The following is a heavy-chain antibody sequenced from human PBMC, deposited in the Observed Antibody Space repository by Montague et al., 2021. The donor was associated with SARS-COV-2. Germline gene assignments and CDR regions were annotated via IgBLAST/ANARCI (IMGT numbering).Heavy chain of an antibody. J-gene: IGHJ4*02. CDR1: GGSISSSSYY. CDR2: IFYSGST. V-gene: IGHV4-39*01. CDR3: ASMVRAQVYYFDY. Sequence: SETLSLTCTVSGGSISSSSYYWGWIRQPPGKGLEWIGSIFYSGSTDYNPSLKGRVTISVDTSKNQFSLKLSSVTAADTAVYYCASMVRAQVYYFDYWGQGTLATVSS. D-gene: IGHD3-10*01.